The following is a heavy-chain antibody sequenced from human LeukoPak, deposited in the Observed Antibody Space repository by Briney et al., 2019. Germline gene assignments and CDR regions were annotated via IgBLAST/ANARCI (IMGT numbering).Heavy chain of an antibody. CDR3: ARGPPWYSGMIVVGYYFDY. Sequence: GGSLRLSCAASGFTFSSYSMNWVRQAPGKGLEWVPYISSSSSTIYYADSVKGRFTISRDNAKNSLYLQMNSLRAEDTAVYYCARGPPWYSGMIVVGYYFDYWGQGTLVTVSS. J-gene: IGHJ4*02. V-gene: IGHV3-48*01. CDR1: GFTFSSYS. CDR2: ISSSSSTI. D-gene: IGHD3-22*01.